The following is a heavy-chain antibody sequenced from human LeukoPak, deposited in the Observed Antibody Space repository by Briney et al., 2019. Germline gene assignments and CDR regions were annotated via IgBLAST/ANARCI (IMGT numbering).Heavy chain of an antibody. CDR2: INPSGGST. V-gene: IGHV1-46*01. CDR3: ARGVTRWVYDAFDI. Sequence: ASVKVSCKASGYAFTSCYMHWVRQAPGQGLEWMGIINPSGGSTSYAQKFQGRVTITADESTSTAYMELSSLRSEDTAVYYCARGVTRWVYDAFDIWGQGTMVTVSS. J-gene: IGHJ3*02. D-gene: IGHD6-13*01. CDR1: GYAFTSCY.